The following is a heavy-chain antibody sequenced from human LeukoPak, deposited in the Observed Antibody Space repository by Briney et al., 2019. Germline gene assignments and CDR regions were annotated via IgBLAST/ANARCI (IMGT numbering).Heavy chain of an antibody. CDR2: ISGSGGST. Sequence: GGSLRLSCAASGFTFSSYAMSWVRQAPGKGLEWVSAISGSGGSTYYADSVKGRFTISRDNSKNTLYLQMNSLRAEDTAVYYCARADYYYYYMDVWGKGTTVTVSS. CDR1: GFTFSSYA. V-gene: IGHV3-23*01. J-gene: IGHJ6*03. CDR3: ARADYYYYYMDV.